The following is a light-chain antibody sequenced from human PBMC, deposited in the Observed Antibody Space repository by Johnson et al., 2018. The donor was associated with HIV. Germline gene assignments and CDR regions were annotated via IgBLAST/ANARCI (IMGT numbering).Light chain of an antibody. CDR3: GTWDSSLNFGVV. CDR2: KNH. Sequence: QSVLTQPPSVSAAPGQKVTISCSGSNSNIGNNYVSWYQQLPGTPPKLLIFKNHERPSGIPDRFPGSKSGTSANLGITGLQPGDEGDYYCGTWDSSLNFGVVVGTGTKVTVL. J-gene: IGLJ1*01. V-gene: IGLV1-51*02. CDR1: NSNIGNNY.